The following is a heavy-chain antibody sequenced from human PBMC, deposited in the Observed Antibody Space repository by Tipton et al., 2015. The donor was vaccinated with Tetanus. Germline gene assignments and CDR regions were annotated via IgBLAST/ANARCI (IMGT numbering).Heavy chain of an antibody. D-gene: IGHD6-25*01. CDR1: GGPFYKHG. V-gene: IGHV1-69*01. CDR2: IIPASGAT. Sequence: QLVQSGAEVKKPGSSVKVSCKSSGGPFYKHGIDWGRQAPGQGLEGMGGIIPASGATNYAHKFQGRVTMTADASTTTVHMELSNLRSDDTAVYYCVRDRAAAGGSDYWGQGTLVTV. J-gene: IGHJ4*02. CDR3: VRDRAAAGGSDY.